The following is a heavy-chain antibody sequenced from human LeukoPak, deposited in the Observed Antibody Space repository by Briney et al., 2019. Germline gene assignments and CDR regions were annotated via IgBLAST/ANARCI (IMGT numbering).Heavy chain of an antibody. Sequence: GGSLRLSCAASGFTFTSYWMSWVRQAPGKGLEWVAHIKQDGSEKFYVDSVKGRFTISRDNSKNTLYLQMNSLRAEDTAVYYCAKDSSGYYWEDAFDIWGQGTMVTVSS. D-gene: IGHD3-22*01. J-gene: IGHJ3*02. V-gene: IGHV3-7*03. CDR2: IKQDGSEK. CDR1: GFTFTSYW. CDR3: AKDSSGYYWEDAFDI.